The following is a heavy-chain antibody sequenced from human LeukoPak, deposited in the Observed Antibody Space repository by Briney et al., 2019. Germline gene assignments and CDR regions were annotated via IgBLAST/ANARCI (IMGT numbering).Heavy chain of an antibody. Sequence: GGSLRLSCAASGFTFSSYSMNWVRQAPGKGLEWVSSISSSSSYIYYADSVKGRFTISRDNAKNSLYLQMNSLRAEDTAVYYCARYYYDSSGYYVAFDYWGQGTLVTVSS. V-gene: IGHV3-21*01. D-gene: IGHD3-22*01. J-gene: IGHJ4*02. CDR1: GFTFSSYS. CDR3: ARYYYDSSGYYVAFDY. CDR2: ISSSSSYI.